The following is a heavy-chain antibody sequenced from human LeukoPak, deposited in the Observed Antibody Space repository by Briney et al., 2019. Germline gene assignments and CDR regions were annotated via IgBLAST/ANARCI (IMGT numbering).Heavy chain of an antibody. CDR1: GDSISSTTYY. Sequence: PSETLSLTCTVSGDSISSTTYYWGFIRQPPGKGLEWIGSIYYRGNTYYNPSLKSRVTISVDTSKNQFSLNLSSVTAADTAVYYCARVGCSGGTCYSRDFDFWGQGTLVTVSS. CDR3: ARVGCSGGTCYSRDFDF. D-gene: IGHD2-15*01. V-gene: IGHV4-39*07. J-gene: IGHJ4*02. CDR2: IYYRGNT.